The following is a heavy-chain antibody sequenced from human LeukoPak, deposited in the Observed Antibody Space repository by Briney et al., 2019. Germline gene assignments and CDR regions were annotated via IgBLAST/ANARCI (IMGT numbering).Heavy chain of an antibody. V-gene: IGHV1-46*01. CDR1: GYMFSSSN. CDR3: ARDSSNWAVDY. J-gene: IGHJ4*02. D-gene: IGHD6-13*01. CDR2: INPSDGTT. Sequence: GASVKVSCKASGYMFSSSNMHWVRQAPGQGLEWMAIINPSDGTTTYAQKFQGRLTMTRDTSTSTVYMDLSSLRSEDTAVYYCARDSSNWAVDYWGQGIQVTVSS.